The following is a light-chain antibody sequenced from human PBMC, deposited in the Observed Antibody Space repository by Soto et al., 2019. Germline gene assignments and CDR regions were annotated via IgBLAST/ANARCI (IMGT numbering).Light chain of an antibody. CDR2: GNS. J-gene: IGLJ2*01. CDR3: KSYDSRLSGSV. V-gene: IGLV1-40*01. Sequence: QSVLTQPPSVSGAPGQRVTISCTGSSSNFGAGYDVHWYQQLPGTAPKLLIYGNSNRPSGVPDRFSGSKSGTSASLAITGLQAEDEADYYCKSYDSRLSGSVFGGGT. CDR1: SSNFGAGYD.